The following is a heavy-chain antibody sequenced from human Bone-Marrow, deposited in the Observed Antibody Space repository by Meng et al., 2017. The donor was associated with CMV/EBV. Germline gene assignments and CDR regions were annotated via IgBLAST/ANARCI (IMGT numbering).Heavy chain of an antibody. CDR2: IYHSGST. Sequence: SETLSLTCTVSGYSISSGYYWGWIRQPPGKGLEWIGSIYHSGSTYYNPSLKSRVTISVDTSKNQFSLKLSSVTAADTAVYYCARRSPDIVVVVAATPLSRRRYWFDPWGQGTLVTVSS. CDR1: GYSISSGYY. CDR3: ARRSPDIVVVVAATPLSRRRYWFDP. J-gene: IGHJ5*02. V-gene: IGHV4-38-2*02. D-gene: IGHD2-15*01.